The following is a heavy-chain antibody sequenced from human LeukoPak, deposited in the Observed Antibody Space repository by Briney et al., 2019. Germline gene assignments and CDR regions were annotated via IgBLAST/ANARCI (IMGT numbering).Heavy chain of an antibody. CDR1: GGSFSGYY. CDR3: AREGGG. J-gene: IGHJ4*02. D-gene: IGHD4-23*01. CDR2: INHSGST. V-gene: IGHV4-34*01. Sequence: SETLSLTCAVYGGSFSGYYWSWIRQPPGKGLEWIGEINHSGSTNYNPSLKSRVTISVDTSKNQFSLKLSSVTAADTAVYYCAREGGGWGQGTLVTVSS.